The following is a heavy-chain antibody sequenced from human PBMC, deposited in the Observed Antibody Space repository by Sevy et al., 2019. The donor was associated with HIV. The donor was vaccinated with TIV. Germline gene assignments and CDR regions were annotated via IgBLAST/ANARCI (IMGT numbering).Heavy chain of an antibody. CDR3: AKHPAVGSYYYMDV. CDR2: LSGSGAST. CDR1: GFTFSNYA. J-gene: IGHJ6*03. V-gene: IGHV3-23*01. Sequence: GGSLRLSCAASGFTFSNYAMSWVRQAPGKGLEWVSSLSGSGASTYYADSVKGRFTISRDNSKNTLYLHMNSLRVEDTAVYYCAKHPAVGSYYYMDVWGKGTTVTVSS. D-gene: IGHD1-26*01.